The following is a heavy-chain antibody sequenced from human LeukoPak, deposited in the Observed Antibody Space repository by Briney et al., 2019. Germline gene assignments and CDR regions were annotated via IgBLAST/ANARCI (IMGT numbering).Heavy chain of an antibody. J-gene: IGHJ4*02. CDR1: GFTFSSYG. V-gene: IGHV3-30*18. Sequence: GGSLRLSCAASGFTFSSYGMHWVRQAPGKGLEWVAVISYDGSNKYYADSVKGRFTISRDNSKNTLYLQMNSLRAEGTAVYYCAKAGLTNYDSSGPGYWGQGTLVTVSS. CDR2: ISYDGSNK. CDR3: AKAGLTNYDSSGPGY. D-gene: IGHD3-22*01.